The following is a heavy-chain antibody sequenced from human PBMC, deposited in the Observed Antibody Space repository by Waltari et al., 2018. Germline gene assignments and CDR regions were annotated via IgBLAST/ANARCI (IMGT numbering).Heavy chain of an antibody. CDR1: GCPFSSYG. J-gene: IGHJ3*02. V-gene: IGHV3-33*01. CDR3: ARDSRGYYGVDAFDI. D-gene: IGHD3-22*01. CDR2: IWYDGSNK. Sequence: QVQLVESGGGVVQPGRSLRLSCAASGCPFSSYGIHWVRQAPGKGLEWVAVIWYDGSNKYYADSVKGRFTISRDNSKNTLYLQMNSLRAEDTAVYYCARDSRGYYGVDAFDIWGQGTMVTVSS.